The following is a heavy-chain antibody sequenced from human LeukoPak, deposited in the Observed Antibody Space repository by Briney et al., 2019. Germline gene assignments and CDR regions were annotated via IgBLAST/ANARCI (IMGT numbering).Heavy chain of an antibody. CDR3: ARVGWVYYYYGSGATDY. CDR1: GYTFTGYY. Sequence: ASVKVSCKASGYTFTGYYMHWVRQAPGQGLEWMGWINPNSGGTNYAQKFQGRVTMTRDTSISTAYMELSRLRSEDTAVYYCARVGWVYYYYGSGATDYWGQGTLVTVSS. V-gene: IGHV1-2*02. J-gene: IGHJ4*02. D-gene: IGHD3-10*01. CDR2: INPNSGGT.